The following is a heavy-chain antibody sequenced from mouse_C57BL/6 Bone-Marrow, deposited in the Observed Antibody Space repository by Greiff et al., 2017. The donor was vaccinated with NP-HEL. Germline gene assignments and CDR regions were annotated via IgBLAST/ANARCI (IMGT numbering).Heavy chain of an antibody. CDR2: IDPSDSYT. V-gene: IGHV1-69*01. CDR3: AREGDYYGSSYIYAMDY. Sequence: QVQLKQSGAELVMPGASVKLSCKASGYTFTSYWMHWVKQRPGQGLEWIGEIDPSDSYTNYNQKFKGKSTLTVDKSSSTAYMQLSSLTSEDSAVYYCAREGDYYGSSYIYAMDYWGQGTSVTVSS. J-gene: IGHJ4*01. D-gene: IGHD1-1*01. CDR1: GYTFTSYW.